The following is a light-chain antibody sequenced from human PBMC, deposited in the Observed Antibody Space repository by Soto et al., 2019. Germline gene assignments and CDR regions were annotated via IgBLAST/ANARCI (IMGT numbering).Light chain of an antibody. CDR2: EAS. J-gene: IGKJ1*01. CDR3: QHSYSYSGT. Sequence: DIQRTQYPSKLSGYVSYIFTSTCRASQTISSWLAWYQQKPGKAPKLLIYEASTLKSGVPSRFSGSGSGTEFTLTISSLQPDDFAPYFCQHSYSYSGTFGQGTRVDIK. V-gene: IGKV1-5*03. CDR1: QTISSW.